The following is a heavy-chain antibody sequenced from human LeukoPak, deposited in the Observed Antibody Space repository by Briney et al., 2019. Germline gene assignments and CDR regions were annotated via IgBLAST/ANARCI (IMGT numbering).Heavy chain of an antibody. CDR3: ARLCSSGWYNY. CDR1: GGSIGSYY. D-gene: IGHD6-19*01. CDR2: IYTSGST. V-gene: IGHV4-4*09. Sequence: SETLSLTCTASGGSIGSYYWSWIRQPPGKGLEWIGYIYTSGSTNYNPSLKSRVTISVDTSKNQFSLKLSSVTAADTAVYYCARLCSSGWYNYWGQGTLVTVSS. J-gene: IGHJ4*02.